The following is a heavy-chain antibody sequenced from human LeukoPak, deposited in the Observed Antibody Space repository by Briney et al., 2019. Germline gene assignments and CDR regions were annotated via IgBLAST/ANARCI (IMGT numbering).Heavy chain of an antibody. CDR2: IKQDGSEK. CDR3: ARGVISGNSFDM. V-gene: IGHV3-7*03. Sequence: PGGSLRLSCAASGFTFSSYWMSWVRQAPGKGQEWVANIKQDGSEKYYVDSVKGRFTISRDNSKNTLFFQMNGLRAEDTAVYYCARGVISGNSFDMWGQGTMVTVSS. D-gene: IGHD3-10*01. J-gene: IGHJ3*02. CDR1: GFTFSSYW.